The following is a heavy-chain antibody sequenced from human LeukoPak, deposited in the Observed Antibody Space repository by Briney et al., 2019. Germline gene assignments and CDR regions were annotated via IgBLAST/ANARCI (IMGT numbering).Heavy chain of an antibody. CDR1: GGSLSNYY. D-gene: IGHD3-10*01. CDR2: INHSGST. V-gene: IGHV4-34*01. Sequence: PSETLSLTCAVYGGSLSNYYWSWIRQPPGKGLELIGEINHSGSTKYNPSLKSRVTFSVDMSKNQFPLELSSVTAADTAVYYCARGPASGSNFAWFDPWGQGTLVTVSS. CDR3: ARGPASGSNFAWFDP. J-gene: IGHJ5*02.